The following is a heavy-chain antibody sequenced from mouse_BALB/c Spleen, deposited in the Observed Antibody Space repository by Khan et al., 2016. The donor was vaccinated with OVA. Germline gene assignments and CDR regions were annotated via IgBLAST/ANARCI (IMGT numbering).Heavy chain of an antibody. CDR2: INPHIGET. V-gene: IGHV1-20*02. Sequence: VQLKQSGPELVRPGASVKISCKASGYSFTGYFMNWVMQSHGKSLEWIGRINPHIGETFYNPRFKDMATLTVDESSSTAHMELRSLASEDSAVYYCTRIYRSDFDYWGQGTTLTVSS. CDR1: GYSFTGYF. CDR3: TRIYRSDFDY. J-gene: IGHJ2*01. D-gene: IGHD1-1*01.